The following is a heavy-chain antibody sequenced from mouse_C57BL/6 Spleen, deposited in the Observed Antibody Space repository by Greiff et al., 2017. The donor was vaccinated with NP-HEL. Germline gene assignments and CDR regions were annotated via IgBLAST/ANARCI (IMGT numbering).Heavy chain of an antibody. Sequence: EVQLQESGPGLVKPSQSLSLTCSVTGYSITSGYYWNWIRQFPGNKLEWMGYISYDGSNNYNPSLKNRISITRDTSKNQFFLKLNSVTTEDTATYYCASLRDYDGGFAYWGQGTLVTVSA. V-gene: IGHV3-6*01. CDR3: ASLRDYDGGFAY. J-gene: IGHJ3*01. CDR2: ISYDGSN. CDR1: GYSITSGYY. D-gene: IGHD2-4*01.